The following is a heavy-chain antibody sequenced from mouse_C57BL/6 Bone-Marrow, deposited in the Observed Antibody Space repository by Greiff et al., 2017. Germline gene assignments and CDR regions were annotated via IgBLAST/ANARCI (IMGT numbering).Heavy chain of an antibody. CDR3: ARCWNYGSSYGYFDV. V-gene: IGHV1-69*01. D-gene: IGHD1-1*01. CDR1: GYTFTSYW. Sequence: QVQLQQPGAELVMPGASVKLSCKASGYTFTSYWMHWVKQRPGQGLEWIGEIDPSDSYTNYNQKFKGKSTLTVDKSSSTAYMQLSSLTSEDSAVYYSARCWNYGSSYGYFDVWGTGTTVTVSS. CDR2: IDPSDSYT. J-gene: IGHJ1*03.